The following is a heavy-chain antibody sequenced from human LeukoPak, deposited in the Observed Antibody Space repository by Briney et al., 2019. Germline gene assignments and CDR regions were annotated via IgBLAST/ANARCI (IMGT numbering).Heavy chain of an antibody. CDR1: GGSISSSSYY. D-gene: IGHD6-6*01. J-gene: IGHJ3*02. V-gene: IGHV4-39*01. CDR2: IYYSGST. Sequence: SETLSLTCTVSGGSISSSSYYWGWIRQPPGKGLEWIGSIYYSGSTYYNPSLRSRVTISVDTSKNQFSLKLSSVTAADTAVYYCARPGYSSSPDDAFDIWGQGTMVTVSS. CDR3: ARPGYSSSPDDAFDI.